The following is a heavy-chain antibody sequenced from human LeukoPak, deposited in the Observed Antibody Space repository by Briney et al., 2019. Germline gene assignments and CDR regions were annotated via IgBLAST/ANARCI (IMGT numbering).Heavy chain of an antibody. Sequence: GGSLRLSCAASGFTFSGSAMHWVRQASGKGLEWVGRIRSKANSYATAYAASVKGRFTISRDDSKNTAYLQMNSLKTEDTAVYYCTRHPSYYDSSGYYSDFDYWGQGTLVTASS. J-gene: IGHJ4*02. CDR1: GFTFSGSA. CDR3: TRHPSYYDSSGYYSDFDY. CDR2: IRSKANSYAT. D-gene: IGHD3-22*01. V-gene: IGHV3-73*01.